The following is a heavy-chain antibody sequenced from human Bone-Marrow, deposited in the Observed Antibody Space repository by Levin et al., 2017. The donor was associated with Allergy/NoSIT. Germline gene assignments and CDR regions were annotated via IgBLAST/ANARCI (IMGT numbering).Heavy chain of an antibody. J-gene: IGHJ4*02. CDR3: ARVALPRYCTSTSCSDSGYYFDY. V-gene: IGHV3-13*04. CDR2: IGTAADS. D-gene: IGHD2-2*01. Sequence: ESLKISCAASGFTFSSYDMHWVRQATGRGLEWVSAIGTAADSCYSGSVKDRFTVSRDNAKNSFYLQMNSLRAGDTAVYYCARVALPRYCTSTSCSDSGYYFDYWGQGTLVTVSS. CDR1: GFTFSSYD.